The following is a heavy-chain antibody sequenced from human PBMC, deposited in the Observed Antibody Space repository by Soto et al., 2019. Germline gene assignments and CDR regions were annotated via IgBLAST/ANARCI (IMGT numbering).Heavy chain of an antibody. CDR3: AKDIGGEFTAMAPIDY. CDR2: ISGSGGST. Sequence: GGSLRLSCAASGFTFSSYGMHWVRQAPGKGLEWVSAISGSGGSTYYADSVKGRFTISRDNSKNTLYLQMNSLRAEDTAVYYCAKDIGGEFTAMAPIDYWGQGTLVTVSS. V-gene: IGHV3-23*01. D-gene: IGHD5-18*01. CDR1: GFTFSSYG. J-gene: IGHJ4*02.